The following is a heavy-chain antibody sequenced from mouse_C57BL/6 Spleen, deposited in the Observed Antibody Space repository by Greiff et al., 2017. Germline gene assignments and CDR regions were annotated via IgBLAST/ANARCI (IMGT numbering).Heavy chain of an antibody. CDR2: INPSTGGT. V-gene: IGHV1-42*01. J-gene: IGHJ4*01. CDR3: AIDYDNAVYAMDY. Sequence: VQLKESGPELVKPGASVKISCKASGYSFTGYYMNWVKQSPEKSLEWIGEINPSTGGTTYNQKFKAKATLTVDKSSTTACMQLKSPPSADSAVYYCAIDYDNAVYAMDYGGQGTSDTVSS. CDR1: GYSFTGYY. D-gene: IGHD2-4*01.